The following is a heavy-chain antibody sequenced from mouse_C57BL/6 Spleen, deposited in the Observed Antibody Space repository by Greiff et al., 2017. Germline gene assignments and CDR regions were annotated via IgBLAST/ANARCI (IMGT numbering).Heavy chain of an antibody. CDR2: IYPGDGDT. CDR1: GYAFSSYW. V-gene: IGHV1-80*01. CDR3: ARGKDYGSPWFAY. Sequence: QFQLQQSGAELVKPGASVKISCKASGYAFSSYWMNWVKQRPGKGLEWIGQIYPGDGDTNYNGKFKGKATLTADKSSSTAYMQLSSLTSEDSAVYFCARGKDYGSPWFAYWGQGTLVTVSA. D-gene: IGHD1-1*01. J-gene: IGHJ3*01.